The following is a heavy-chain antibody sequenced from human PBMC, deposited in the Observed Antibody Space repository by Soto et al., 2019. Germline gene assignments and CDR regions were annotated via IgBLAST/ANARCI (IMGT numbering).Heavy chain of an antibody. Sequence: SISSYYWSWIRQPPGKGLEWIGYIYYSGSTNYNPSLKSRVTISVDTSKNQFSLKLSSVTAADTAVYYCARDFKDYYGSGDNWFDPWGQGTLVTVSS. CDR2: IYYSGST. D-gene: IGHD3-10*01. CDR3: ARDFKDYYGSGDNWFDP. CDR1: SISSYY. J-gene: IGHJ5*02. V-gene: IGHV4-59*01.